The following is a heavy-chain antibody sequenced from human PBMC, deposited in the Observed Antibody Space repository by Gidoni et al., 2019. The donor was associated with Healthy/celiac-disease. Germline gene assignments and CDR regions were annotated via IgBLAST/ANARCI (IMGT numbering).Heavy chain of an antibody. V-gene: IGHV4-59*08. D-gene: IGHD6-19*01. CDR1: GGSLRSYY. CDR3: ARHSRQWLVRWNYFDY. Sequence: QVQLQESGPGLVKPSATLSLTCTVPGGSLRSYYWSWIRQHPGKGLEWIGYIYYSGSTNYNPSLKSRVTISVDTSKNQFSLKLSSVTAADTAVYYCARHSRQWLVRWNYFDYWGQGTLVTVSS. J-gene: IGHJ4*02. CDR2: IYYSGST.